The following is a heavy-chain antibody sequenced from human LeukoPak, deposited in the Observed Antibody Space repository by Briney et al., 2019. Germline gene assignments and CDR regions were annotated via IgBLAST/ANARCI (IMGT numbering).Heavy chain of an antibody. CDR3: AKNYYYDNTGYWGAFDI. J-gene: IGHJ3*02. CDR1: GYTFTSYG. Sequence: ASVKVSCKASGYTFTSYGIGWVRQAPGQGLECMGRISTYNGKRNYAQKFQDRVTMTTDTSTSTAYMELRSLRSDDTAIYHCAKNYYYDNTGYWGAFDIWGQGTMVTVSS. D-gene: IGHD3-22*01. CDR2: ISTYNGKR. V-gene: IGHV1-18*01.